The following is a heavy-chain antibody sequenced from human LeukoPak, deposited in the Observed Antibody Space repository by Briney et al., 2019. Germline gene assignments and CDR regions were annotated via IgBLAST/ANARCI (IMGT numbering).Heavy chain of an antibody. V-gene: IGHV4-39*01. CDR2: IYSSGST. Sequence: SETLSLTCTVSGGGSIATNYHWGWVRQPPGKGLEWIGSIYSSGSTSHNPSLKSRVTISVDASRNLFSLKVISLTAADTGAYFCARLRADARSGSYSLIDYWGQGTLVTVSS. CDR1: GGGSIATNYH. D-gene: IGHD1-26*01. J-gene: IGHJ4*02. CDR3: ARLRADARSGSYSLIDY.